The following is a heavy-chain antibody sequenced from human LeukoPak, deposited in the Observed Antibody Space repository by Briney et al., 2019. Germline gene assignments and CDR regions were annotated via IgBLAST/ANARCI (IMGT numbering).Heavy chain of an antibody. CDR1: GGSLSGYY. CDR3: ARQDIVVVPAAIRTFDY. J-gene: IGHJ4*02. Sequence: SETLSLTFSVYGGSLSGYYCSWIRQPPGKGLEWIGDINHSGRTNYNPSLKSRVTISVDTSKNQFSLKLSSVTAADTAVYYCARQDIVVVPAAIRTFDYWGQGTLVTVSS. CDR2: INHSGRT. V-gene: IGHV4-34*01. D-gene: IGHD2-2*01.